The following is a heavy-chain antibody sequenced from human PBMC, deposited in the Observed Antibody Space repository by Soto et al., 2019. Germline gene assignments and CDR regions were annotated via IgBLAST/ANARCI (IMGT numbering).Heavy chain of an antibody. CDR3: ARGSIPPRCSGGSCYPGTHNWFDP. Sequence: QVQLQQWGAGLLKPSETLSLTCAVYGGSFSGYYWSWIRQPPGKGLEWIGEINHSGSTNYNPSLKSRVTISVDTSKTQFSLKLSSVTAADTAVYYCARGSIPPRCSGGSCYPGTHNWFDPWGQGTLVTVSS. CDR1: GGSFSGYY. V-gene: IGHV4-34*01. J-gene: IGHJ5*02. D-gene: IGHD2-15*01. CDR2: INHSGST.